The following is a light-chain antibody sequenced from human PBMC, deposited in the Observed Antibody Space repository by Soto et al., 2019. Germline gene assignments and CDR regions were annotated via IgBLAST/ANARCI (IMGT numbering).Light chain of an antibody. Sequence: DIQMTQSPSSLSASVGDRVTITCRASQGISNYLNWYQQKPGKAPNLLIYAASSSQGGVPTRFSGGGSGTDFTLTISSLQPDDFATYYCQQIYSNPRMFGQGTKVDIK. CDR1: QGISNY. V-gene: IGKV1-39*01. CDR3: QQIYSNPRM. CDR2: AAS. J-gene: IGKJ1*01.